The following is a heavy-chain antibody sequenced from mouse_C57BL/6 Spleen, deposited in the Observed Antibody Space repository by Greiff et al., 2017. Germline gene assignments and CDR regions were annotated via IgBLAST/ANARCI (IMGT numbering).Heavy chain of an antibody. J-gene: IGHJ2*01. CDR3: ARSVVTTRSFDD. CDR2: SNPGSGGT. Sequence: QVQLKESGAELVRPGTSVKVSCKASGYAFTNYLIEWVKQRPGQGLEWIGVSNPGSGGTNYNEKFKGKATLTADKSSSTAYMQLSSLTSEDSAVYFCARSVVTTRSFDDWGQGTTLTVSS. V-gene: IGHV1-54*01. D-gene: IGHD2-2*01. CDR1: GYAFTNYL.